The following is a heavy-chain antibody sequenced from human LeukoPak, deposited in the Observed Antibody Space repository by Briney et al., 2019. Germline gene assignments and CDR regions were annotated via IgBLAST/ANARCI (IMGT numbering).Heavy chain of an antibody. Sequence: GGSLRLSCAASGFTFNTYGMHWVRQAPGKGLEWVAFIRYDGSNKYYADSVKGRFTISRDNSKNTLYLQMNSLRTEDTAVYYCAKDRRRSAITMIRGVRGYSYYYMDVWGKGTTVTISS. D-gene: IGHD3-10*01. CDR2: IRYDGSNK. J-gene: IGHJ6*03. CDR3: AKDRRRSAITMIRGVRGYSYYYMDV. CDR1: GFTFNTYG. V-gene: IGHV3-30*02.